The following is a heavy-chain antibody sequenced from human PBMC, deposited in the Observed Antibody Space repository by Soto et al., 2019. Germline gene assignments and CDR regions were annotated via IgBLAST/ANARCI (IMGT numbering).Heavy chain of an antibody. CDR3: ATPRDYYCYSMDV. Sequence: EVQLVESGGGLVQPGGSLRLSCAASGFTVSSNYMSWVRQAPGKGLEWVSVIYSGGSTYYAESVKGRFTISRDNSKNTLYLQMNSLRAEDTAVYYCATPRDYYCYSMDVWGKGTTVTVSS. CDR2: IYSGGST. J-gene: IGHJ6*03. V-gene: IGHV3-66*01. CDR1: GFTVSSNY.